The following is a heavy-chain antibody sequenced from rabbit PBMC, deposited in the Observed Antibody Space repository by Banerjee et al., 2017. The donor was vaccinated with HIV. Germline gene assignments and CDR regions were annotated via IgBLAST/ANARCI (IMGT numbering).Heavy chain of an antibody. CDR3: ARDSYGYAGYPDTKL. V-gene: IGHV1S40*01. D-gene: IGHD6-1*01. Sequence: QSLEESGGGLVQPEGSLTLTCKASGFSFSSSYSMCWVRQAPGKGLEWIACFFGGSSGSTYYASWAKGRFTISKTSATTVTLQMTSLTAADTATYFCARDSYGYAGYPDTKLWGPGTLVTVS. J-gene: IGHJ4*01. CDR1: GFSFSSSYS. CDR2: FFGGSSGST.